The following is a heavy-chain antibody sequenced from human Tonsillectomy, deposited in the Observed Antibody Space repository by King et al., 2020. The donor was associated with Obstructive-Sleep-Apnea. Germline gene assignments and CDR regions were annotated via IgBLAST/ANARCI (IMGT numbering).Heavy chain of an antibody. Sequence: VQLQESGPGLVKPSGTLSLTCAVSGGSISSSNWWSWVRQPPGKGLEWIGEIFSSGSTNYNPALKSGVTISVEKSKNQFSLKLSSVTAADTAVYYCARGYYDYVWGSYRPGYFDYWGQGTLVTVSS. CDR3: ARGYYDYVWGSYRPGYFDY. CDR1: GGSISSSNW. D-gene: IGHD3-16*02. V-gene: IGHV4-4*02. J-gene: IGHJ4*02. CDR2: IFSSGST.